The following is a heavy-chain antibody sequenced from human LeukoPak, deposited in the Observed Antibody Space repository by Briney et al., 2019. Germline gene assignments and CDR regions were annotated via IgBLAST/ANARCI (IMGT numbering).Heavy chain of an antibody. V-gene: IGHV3-30*03. CDR2: ISYDGSIQ. CDR1: GFTFNNNG. D-gene: IGHD2-2*01. Sequence: GGSLRLPCEASGFTFNNNGMHWVRQAPGKGLEWVAVISYDGSIQYYADSVKGRFTISRDNSKSTLYLQMDSLTPEDTAVYYCARDRTSTWSWDYWGQGTLVTVSS. CDR3: ARDRTSTWSWDY. J-gene: IGHJ4*02.